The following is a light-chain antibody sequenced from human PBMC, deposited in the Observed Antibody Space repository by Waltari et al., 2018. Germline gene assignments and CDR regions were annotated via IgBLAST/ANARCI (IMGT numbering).Light chain of an antibody. Sequence: SYMLTQPPSVSVAPGQTARITCGVDDIGERSLHWCQQRQGQAPVSVMYYDTDRPSGIPDRFSGSHSGDTATLIISRVEAGDEADYYCQVWDSSRHHVIFGGGTRLTVL. CDR3: QVWDSSRHHVI. CDR2: YDT. J-gene: IGLJ2*01. CDR1: DIGERS. V-gene: IGLV3-21*04.